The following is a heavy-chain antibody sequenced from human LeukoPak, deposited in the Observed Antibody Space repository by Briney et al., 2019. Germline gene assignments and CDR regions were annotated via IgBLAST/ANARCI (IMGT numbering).Heavy chain of an antibody. D-gene: IGHD3-22*01. CDR1: GYTFTGYY. CDR3: ARDWRYDSSGTNALDL. J-gene: IGHJ3*01. CDR2: INPNSGGT. Sequence: ASVRVSCKASGYTFTGYYMHWVRRAPGQGLEWMGWINPNSGGTNYAQKFQGRVNMTRDTSISTAYMELSRLRSDDTAVYYCARDWRYDSSGTNALDLWAREKVLTVSS. V-gene: IGHV1-2*02.